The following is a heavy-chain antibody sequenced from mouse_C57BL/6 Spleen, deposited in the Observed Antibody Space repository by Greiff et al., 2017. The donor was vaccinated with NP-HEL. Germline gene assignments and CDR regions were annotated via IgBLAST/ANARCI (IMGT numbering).Heavy chain of an antibody. CDR2: IWTGGGT. J-gene: IGHJ1*03. CDR3: ARNRVYYGNELWYFDV. Sequence: VQLVESGPGLVAPSQSLSITCTVSGFSLTSYAISWVRQPPGKGLEWLGVIWTGGGTNYNSALKSRLSISKDNSKSQVFLKMNSLQTDDTARYYCARNRVYYGNELWYFDVWGTGTTVTVSS. CDR1: GFSLTSYA. V-gene: IGHV2-9-1*01. D-gene: IGHD2-1*01.